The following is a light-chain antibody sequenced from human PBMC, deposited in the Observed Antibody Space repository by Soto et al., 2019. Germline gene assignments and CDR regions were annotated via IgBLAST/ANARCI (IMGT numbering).Light chain of an antibody. CDR2: DVS. CDR1: SSDVGYYNY. CDR3: ASYAASNNLL. V-gene: IGLV2-8*01. J-gene: IGLJ3*02. Sequence: QSALTQPPSASGSPGQSVAISCTGTSSDVGYYNYVSWYQQHPGRAPKLIIYDVSKRPSGVPDRFSGSKSGNTASLTVSGLQAEDEADYYCASYAASNNLLFGGGTKVTVL.